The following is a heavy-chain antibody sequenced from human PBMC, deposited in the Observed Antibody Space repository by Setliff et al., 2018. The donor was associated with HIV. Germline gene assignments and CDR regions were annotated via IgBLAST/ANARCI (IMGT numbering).Heavy chain of an antibody. CDR2: ISSSSSYI. J-gene: IGHJ6*02. D-gene: IGHD6-13*01. V-gene: IGHV3-21*04. Sequence: GSLRLSCAASGFTFSSYSMNWVRQAPGKGLEWVSSISSSSSYIYYADSVKGRFTISRDNAKNSLYLQMNSLKTEDTAMYYCAREDRIAPATRNYYYFGMDVWGQGTTVTVSS. CDR3: AREDRIAPATRNYYYFGMDV. CDR1: GFTFSSYS.